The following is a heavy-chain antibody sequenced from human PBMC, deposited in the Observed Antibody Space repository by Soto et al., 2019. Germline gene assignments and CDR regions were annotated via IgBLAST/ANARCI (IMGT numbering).Heavy chain of an antibody. D-gene: IGHD2-15*01. J-gene: IGHJ6*02. CDR2: ISGKTGNT. V-gene: IGHV1-18*04. CDR1: GYTFISHG. CDR3: ARVSSSIVVVPDYGMDV. Sequence: QVQLVQSGVEVKKPGASVKVSCKASGYTFISHGISWVRQAPGQGLEWMGWISGKTGNTNYAQKLQCRVPLTTDTSTSTADMELRSLISDDTAVYYCARVSSSIVVVPDYGMDVWGQGTTVTVSS.